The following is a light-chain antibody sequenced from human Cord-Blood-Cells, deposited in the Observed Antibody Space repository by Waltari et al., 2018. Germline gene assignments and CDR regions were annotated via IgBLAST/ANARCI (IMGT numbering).Light chain of an antibody. Sequence: QSVLTQPPSVSGAPAQRVTTSCTGSSPNIGAGSCVHWYQQLPGTAPKLLIYGNSNRPSGVPDRFSGSKCGTSASLAITGLQAEDEADYYCQSYDSSLSGWVFGGGTKLTVL. CDR3: QSYDSSLSGWV. CDR1: SPNIGAGSC. V-gene: IGLV1-40*01. J-gene: IGLJ3*02. CDR2: GNS.